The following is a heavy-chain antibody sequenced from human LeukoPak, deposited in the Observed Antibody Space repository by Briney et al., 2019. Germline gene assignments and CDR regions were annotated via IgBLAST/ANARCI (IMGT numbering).Heavy chain of an antibody. D-gene: IGHD5-12*01. V-gene: IGHV3-30*03. Sequence: GGSLRLSCAASGFTFSSYSMNWVRQAPGKGLEWVAVISYDGSDKYYADSVKGRFTISRDNSQNPVYLQMNSLRADDTAVYYCARDGGYVLTCWGQGTLVTVSS. CDR2: ISYDGSDK. J-gene: IGHJ4*02. CDR1: GFTFSSYS. CDR3: ARDGGYVLTC.